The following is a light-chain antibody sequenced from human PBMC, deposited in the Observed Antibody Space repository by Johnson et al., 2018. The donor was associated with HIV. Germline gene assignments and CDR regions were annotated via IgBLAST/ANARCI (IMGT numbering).Light chain of an antibody. CDR1: ISNIESYF. CDR3: GVWDAGLTPRYV. Sequence: QSVLTQPPSVSAAPGQRVNISCSGNISNIESYFVSWYQQLPGAAPTLLIYEDNKRPSGIPDRFSGSKSGATASLGISGLQTGDEADYYCGVWDAGLTPRYVFGTGTTIAVL. CDR2: EDN. J-gene: IGLJ1*01. V-gene: IGLV1-51*02.